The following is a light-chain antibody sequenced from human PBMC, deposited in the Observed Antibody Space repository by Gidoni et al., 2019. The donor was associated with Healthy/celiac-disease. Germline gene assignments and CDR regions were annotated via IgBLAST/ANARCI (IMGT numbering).Light chain of an antibody. CDR3: QQLNSYA. J-gene: IGKJ2*01. CDR1: QDISSY. V-gene: IGKV1-9*01. CDR2: AAS. Sequence: DIQLTQSPSFLSASVGDRVTSTCRASQDISSYLAWYQQKPGKAPELLIYAASILQSGVPSRFSGRGSGTEFTLTISSLQPADFATYYCQQLNSYAFGQGTKVDSK.